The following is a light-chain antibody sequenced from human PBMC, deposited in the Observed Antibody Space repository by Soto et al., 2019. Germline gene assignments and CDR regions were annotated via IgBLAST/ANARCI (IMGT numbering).Light chain of an antibody. CDR1: RGISHY. Sequence: DIQMTQSPSAMSASVGDRDTITCRASRGISHYLAWFQQRPGKVPKRLIYGASTLESGVPSRFSGSGSGTEFTLTISSLQPEDFATYYCLQHNTYPLSFGGGTKVAMK. CDR2: GAS. V-gene: IGKV1-17*03. J-gene: IGKJ4*01. CDR3: LQHNTYPLS.